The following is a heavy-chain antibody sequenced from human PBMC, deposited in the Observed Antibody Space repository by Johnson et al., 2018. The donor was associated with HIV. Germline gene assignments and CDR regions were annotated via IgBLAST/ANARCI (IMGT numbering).Heavy chain of an antibody. CDR3: ATSQLALPPGVFDI. Sequence: MLLVESGGGLIQPGGSLRLSCAASGFTVTSTYMSWVRQAPGKGLEWVSVIYSGGSTYYADSVKGRFTISRDNSKNTLYLQMNSLRAEDTAVYYCATSQLALPPGVFDIWGQGTMVTVSS. J-gene: IGHJ3*02. D-gene: IGHD6-6*01. CDR1: GFTVTSTY. CDR2: IYSGGST. V-gene: IGHV3-66*03.